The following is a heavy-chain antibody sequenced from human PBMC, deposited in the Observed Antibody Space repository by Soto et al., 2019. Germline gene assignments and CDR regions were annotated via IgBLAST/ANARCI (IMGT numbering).Heavy chain of an antibody. V-gene: IGHV3-53*01. D-gene: IGHD6-13*01. J-gene: IGHJ4*02. CDR2: IYSGGST. CDR3: ARASIAAAGYYFDY. Sequence: GGSLRLSCAASGFTFSSYAMSWVRQAPGKGLEWVSVIYSGGSTYYADSVKGRFTISRDNSKNTLYLQMNSLRAEDTAVYYCARASIAAAGYYFDYWGQGTLVTVSS. CDR1: GFTFSSYA.